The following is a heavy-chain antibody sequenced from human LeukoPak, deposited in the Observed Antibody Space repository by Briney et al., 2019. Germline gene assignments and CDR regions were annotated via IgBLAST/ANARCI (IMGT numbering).Heavy chain of an antibody. Sequence: PSETLSLTCTVSGGSISTYYWSWIRQPPGKGLEWIGYVYYGGSTNYNPSLKSRVTISVDTSKNQFFLKLNSVTAADTAVHFCAYSDDYGDYVFDYWGQGTLVTVSS. CDR2: VYYGGST. D-gene: IGHD4-17*01. V-gene: IGHV4-59*01. CDR1: GGSISTYY. CDR3: AYSDDYGDYVFDY. J-gene: IGHJ4*02.